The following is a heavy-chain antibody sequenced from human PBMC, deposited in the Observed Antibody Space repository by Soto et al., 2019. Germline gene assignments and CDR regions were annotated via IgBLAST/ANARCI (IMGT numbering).Heavy chain of an antibody. CDR2: ISWNSGSI. D-gene: IGHD2-8*02. V-gene: IGHV3-9*01. Sequence: AGGSLRLSCAASGFTFDDYAMHWVRQAPGKGLEWVSGISWNSGSIGYADSVKGRFTISRDNAKNSLYLQMNSLRAEDTALYYCAKDISPPGAQREYYYYYYGMDVWGQGTTVTVSS. J-gene: IGHJ6*02. CDR3: AKDISPPGAQREYYYYYYGMDV. CDR1: GFTFDDYA.